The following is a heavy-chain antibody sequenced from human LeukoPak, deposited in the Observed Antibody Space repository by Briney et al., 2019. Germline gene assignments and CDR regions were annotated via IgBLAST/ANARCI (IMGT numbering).Heavy chain of an antibody. CDR3: AKKMSITAASQVDY. Sequence: PGGSPRLSCAASGFTFSSFAMNWVRQAPGKGLEWVSSISGGGGSTYYADSVKGRFTISRDNSKNTLYLQMNSLRAEDTAVYYCAKKMSITAASQVDYWGQGTLVTVSS. CDR1: GFTFSSFA. V-gene: IGHV3-23*01. D-gene: IGHD1-20*01. CDR2: ISGGGGST. J-gene: IGHJ4*02.